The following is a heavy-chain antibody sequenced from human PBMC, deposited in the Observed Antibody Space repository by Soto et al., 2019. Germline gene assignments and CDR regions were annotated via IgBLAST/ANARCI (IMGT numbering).Heavy chain of an antibody. D-gene: IGHD3-9*01. Sequence: SVKVSCKASGGSFSSYTISWVQQAPGQGLGWMGGINPMFGTANYAQKFQGSVTISADESTNTAYMELSSLRSEDTAVYYCVRDDYGTLTGYRSPTQRDYFYHGMDVWGQGTTVTVSS. CDR2: INPMFGTA. V-gene: IGHV1-69*13. CDR1: GGSFSSYT. J-gene: IGHJ6*02. CDR3: VRDDYGTLTGYRSPTQRDYFYHGMDV.